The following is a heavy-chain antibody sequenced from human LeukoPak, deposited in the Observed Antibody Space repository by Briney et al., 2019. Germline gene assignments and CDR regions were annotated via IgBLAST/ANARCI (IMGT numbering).Heavy chain of an antibody. V-gene: IGHV4-59*01. Sequence: SETLSLTCTVSGGSIGSYYWSWIRQPPGEGLEWIGYIYYSGSTNYSPSLKSRVTISVDTSKNQFSLKLTSVTAADTAVYYCARGGYFGVVIFDYWGQGTLVTVSS. CDR3: ARGGYFGVVIFDY. D-gene: IGHD3-3*01. J-gene: IGHJ4*02. CDR2: IYYSGST. CDR1: GGSIGSYY.